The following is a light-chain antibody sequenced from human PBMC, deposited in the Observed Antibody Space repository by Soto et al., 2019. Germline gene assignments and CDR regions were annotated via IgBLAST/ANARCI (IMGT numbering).Light chain of an antibody. CDR1: QSVSSRY. CDR3: QQYGSSPRVT. CDR2: GAS. V-gene: IGKV3-20*01. J-gene: IGKJ5*01. Sequence: EIVLTQSPGTLSLSPGDRAPLSCRASQSVSSRYLAWYQQKPGQAPRLLIYGASSRATGIPDRFSGSGSGTDFTLTISRLEPEDFAVYYCQQYGSSPRVTFGQGTRLEIK.